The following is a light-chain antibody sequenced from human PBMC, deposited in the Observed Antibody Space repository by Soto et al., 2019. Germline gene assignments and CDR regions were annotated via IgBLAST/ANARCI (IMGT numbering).Light chain of an antibody. V-gene: IGLV4-69*01. CDR2: LNSDGRH. J-gene: IGLJ2*01. Sequence: QSVLTQSPSAFASLEASVKLTCSLSSGHRTYAIAWHQQQPEKGPRYLMNLNSDGRHTKGDGIPDRFSGSSSGTERYLTISSLQSEDEADYYCQTWGTGLLVFGGGTKVTVL. CDR1: SGHRTYA. CDR3: QTWGTGLLV.